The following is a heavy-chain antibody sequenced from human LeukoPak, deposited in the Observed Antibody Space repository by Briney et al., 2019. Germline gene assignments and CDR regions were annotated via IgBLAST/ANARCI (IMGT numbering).Heavy chain of an antibody. D-gene: IGHD2-2*01. CDR2: IYYSGST. CDR3: ARDSRYCSSTSCLIDSYYYYYGMDV. V-gene: IGHV4-39*07. CDR1: GDSISSSIYY. J-gene: IGHJ6*02. Sequence: SETLSLTCTVSGDSISSSIYYWGWIRQPPGKGLEWIGSIYYSGSTYYNPSLKSRVTISVDTSKNQFSLKLSSVTAADTAVYYCARDSRYCSSTSCLIDSYYYYYGMDVWGQGTTVTVSS.